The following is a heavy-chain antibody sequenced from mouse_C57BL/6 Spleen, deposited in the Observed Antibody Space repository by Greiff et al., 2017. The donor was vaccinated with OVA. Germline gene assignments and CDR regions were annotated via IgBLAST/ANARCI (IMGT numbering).Heavy chain of an antibody. CDR3: ARKGVTTVVFDY. V-gene: IGHV1-26*01. Sequence: EVQLQQSGPELVKPGASVKISCKASGYTFTDYYMNWVKQSHGKSLEWIGDINPNNGGTSYNQKFKGKATLTVDKSSSTAYMELRSLTSEDSAVYYCARKGVTTVVFDYWGQGTTLTVSS. J-gene: IGHJ2*01. CDR1: GYTFTDYY. CDR2: INPNNGGT. D-gene: IGHD1-1*01.